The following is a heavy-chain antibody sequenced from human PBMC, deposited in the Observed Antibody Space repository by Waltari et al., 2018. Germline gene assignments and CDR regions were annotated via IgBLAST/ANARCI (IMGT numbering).Heavy chain of an antibody. J-gene: IGHJ5*02. V-gene: IGHV3-66*01. CDR2: IYSGGST. CDR1: GFTVSSNY. Sequence: EVQLVESGGGLVQPGGSLRLSCSASGFTVSSNYMSWVRQAPGKGLECVSVIYSGGSTYYADSVKGRFTISRDNSKNTLYLQMNSLRAEDTAVYYCARDLEMATISWFDPWGQGTLVTVSS. D-gene: IGHD5-12*01. CDR3: ARDLEMATISWFDP.